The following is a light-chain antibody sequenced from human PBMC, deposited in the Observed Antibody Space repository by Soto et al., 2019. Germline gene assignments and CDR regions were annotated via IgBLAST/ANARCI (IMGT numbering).Light chain of an antibody. CDR1: QNISTN. J-gene: IGKJ5*01. V-gene: IGKV3-15*01. CDR3: QQYNNRPSIT. CDR2: SAS. Sequence: DIVMTQAPATLSVSPGERSTLSCRASQNISTNLAWYQQKPRQAPRLXXFSASSRLSDIPARFSGSVSGTEFTLTTSGLQSQDVAVYYCQQYNNRPSITFGRGTRLEIK.